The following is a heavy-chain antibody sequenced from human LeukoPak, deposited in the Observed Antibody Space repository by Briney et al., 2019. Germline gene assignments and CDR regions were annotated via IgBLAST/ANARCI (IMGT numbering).Heavy chain of an antibody. Sequence: PGGSLRLSWAASGFTFSSYNMIWVRQAPGKGLEWVSYISSSRGIKYYADSVKGRFTISRDNAKNSLFLQMNSLRAEDTAVYYCARELHDYFYMDVWGKGTTITVSS. CDR3: ARELHDYFYMDV. CDR2: ISSSRGIK. J-gene: IGHJ6*03. D-gene: IGHD3-10*01. V-gene: IGHV3-48*01. CDR1: GFTFSSYN.